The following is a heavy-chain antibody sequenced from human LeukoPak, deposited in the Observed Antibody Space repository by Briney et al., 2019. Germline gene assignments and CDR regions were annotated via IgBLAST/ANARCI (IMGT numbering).Heavy chain of an antibody. CDR2: ISGSGGST. D-gene: IGHD6-13*01. V-gene: IGHV3-23*01. CDR1: GFTFSSYA. Sequence: GGSLRLSCAASGFTFSSYATSWVRQAPGKGLEWVSAISGSGGSTYYADSVKGRFTISRDNSKNTLYLQMNSLRAEDTAVYYCAKVGMVYSSSPFDYWGQGTLVTVSS. J-gene: IGHJ4*02. CDR3: AKVGMVYSSSPFDY.